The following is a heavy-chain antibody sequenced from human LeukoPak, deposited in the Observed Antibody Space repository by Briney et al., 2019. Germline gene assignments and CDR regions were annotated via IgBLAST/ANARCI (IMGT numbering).Heavy chain of an antibody. CDR1: GGSISGYY. V-gene: IGHV4-59*12. Sequence: NPSETLSLTCTVSGGSISGYYWSWIRPPPGKGLEWIGSIYYSGSTYYNPSLKSRVTISVDTSKNQFSLKLSSVTAADTAVYYCARVGSRTTSYYYYYYMDVWGKGTTVTVSS. CDR3: ARVGSRTTSYYYYYYMDV. J-gene: IGHJ6*03. D-gene: IGHD4-17*01. CDR2: IYYSGST.